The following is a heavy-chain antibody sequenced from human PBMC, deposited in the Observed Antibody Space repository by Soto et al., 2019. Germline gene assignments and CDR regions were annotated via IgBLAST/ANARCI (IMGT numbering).Heavy chain of an antibody. CDR1: RFTFSSYT. Sequence: GGSLRLSCSASRFTFSSYTMNWVRQAPGKGLEWVSSISSSTTYIYYTDSVKGRFTISRDNAKNSLYLQVNSLRAEDTAVYYCARDFDSSGYYGPVGAFDIWGQGTMVTVSS. CDR3: ARDFDSSGYYGPVGAFDI. V-gene: IGHV3-21*03. D-gene: IGHD3-22*01. J-gene: IGHJ3*02. CDR2: ISSSTTYI.